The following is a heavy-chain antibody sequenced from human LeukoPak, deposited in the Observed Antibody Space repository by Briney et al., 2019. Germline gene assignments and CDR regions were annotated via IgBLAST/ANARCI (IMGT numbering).Heavy chain of an antibody. V-gene: IGHV3-21*01. CDR2: ISGSSSAI. CDR1: GFTFSTYG. CDR3: ARDRGNYYGSGSYYNSHDY. D-gene: IGHD3-10*01. Sequence: GGSLRLSCAASGFTFSTYGMNWVRQAPGKGLEWVSYISGSSSAIYYADSVKGRFTISRDNAKNSLYLQMNSLRAEDTAVYYCARDRGNYYGSGSYYNSHDYWGQGTLVTVSS. J-gene: IGHJ4*02.